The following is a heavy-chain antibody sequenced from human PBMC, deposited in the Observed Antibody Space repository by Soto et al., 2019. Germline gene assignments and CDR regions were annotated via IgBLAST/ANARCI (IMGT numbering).Heavy chain of an antibody. CDR3: AKKGLPPGYNNWFDP. J-gene: IGHJ5*02. Sequence: PGGSLRLSCAASGFTFNIYAMTWVRQAPGKGLEWVSTIGADGSETYHADSVKGRFSISRDNPKNTLYLQMDSLRVEDTAIYFCAKKGLPPGYNNWFDPWGQGTQVTSPQ. D-gene: IGHD5-12*01. CDR2: IGADGSET. V-gene: IGHV3-23*01. CDR1: GFTFNIYA.